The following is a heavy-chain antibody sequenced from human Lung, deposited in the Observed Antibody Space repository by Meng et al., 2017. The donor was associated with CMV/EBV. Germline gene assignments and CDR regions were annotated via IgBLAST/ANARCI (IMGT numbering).Heavy chain of an antibody. CDR3: ARVRQESFIVGATAFDY. CDR1: GGSISSSSYY. J-gene: IGHJ4*02. Sequence: SETLSLXXTVSGGSISSSSYYWGWIRQPPGKGLEWIGSIYYSGSTYYNPSLKSRVTISVDTSKNQLSLKLSSVTAADTAVYYCARVRQESFIVGATAFDYWGQGXLVTVSS. V-gene: IGHV4-39*07. D-gene: IGHD1-26*01. CDR2: IYYSGST.